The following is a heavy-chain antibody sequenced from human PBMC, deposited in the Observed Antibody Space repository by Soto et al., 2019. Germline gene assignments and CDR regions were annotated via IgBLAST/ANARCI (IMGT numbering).Heavy chain of an antibody. CDR1: GDSIKTETW. CDR3: ARRPDSSVP. CDR2: IKHTGDA. Sequence: SETLSLTCAVSGDSIKTETWWSWLRQLPGTGLEWIGEIKHTGDANANPALRSRVSMSVDRTKNQFFLNLRSVSAADTAVYYCARRPDSSVPPGQGPL. V-gene: IGHV4-4*02. J-gene: IGHJ5*02.